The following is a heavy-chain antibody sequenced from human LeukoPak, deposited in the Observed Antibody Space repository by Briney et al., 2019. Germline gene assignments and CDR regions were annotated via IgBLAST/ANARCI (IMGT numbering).Heavy chain of an antibody. J-gene: IGHJ5*02. CDR1: GFSFRSCW. D-gene: IGHD3-9*01. V-gene: IGHV3-7*01. CDR2: IKQDGSEK. CDR3: AGGSGYLITS. Sequence: HPGGSLRLSCATTGFSFRSCWMNWVRQAPGKGLEWLAIIKQDGSEKHYKGSVEGRFTISRDNAKNSLHLQMNSLRAEDTAVYYCAGGSGYLITSWGQGTLVTVSS.